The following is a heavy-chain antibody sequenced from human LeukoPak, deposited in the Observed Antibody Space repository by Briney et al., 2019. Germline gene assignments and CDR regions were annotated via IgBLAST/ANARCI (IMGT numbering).Heavy chain of an antibody. CDR2: ISYDGSNK. CDR3: ASQENRYSSGWYDYGMDV. CDR1: GFTFSSYA. Sequence: PGGSLRLSCAASGFTFSSYAMHWVRQAPGKGLEWVAVISYDGSNKYYADSVKGRFTISRDNSKNPLYLQMNSLRAEDTAVYYCASQENRYSSGWYDYGMDVWGQGTTVTVSS. V-gene: IGHV3-30-3*01. D-gene: IGHD6-19*01. J-gene: IGHJ6*02.